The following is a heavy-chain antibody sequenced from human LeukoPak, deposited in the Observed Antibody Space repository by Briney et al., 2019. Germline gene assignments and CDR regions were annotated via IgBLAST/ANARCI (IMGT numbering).Heavy chain of an antibody. CDR1: GFSFDSYW. J-gene: IGHJ4*02. V-gene: IGHV3-7*03. Sequence: PGVSLRLSCVGSGFSFDSYWMNWVRQAPGRGLEWVANINHDATEKYYLDSVKGRFTISRDNANKSLYLQMNSLTAADTAVYYCARGFLIEQPARHPTPPDYWGQGTLVTVSS. D-gene: IGHD3-22*01. CDR2: INHDATEK. CDR3: ARGFLIEQPARHPTPPDY.